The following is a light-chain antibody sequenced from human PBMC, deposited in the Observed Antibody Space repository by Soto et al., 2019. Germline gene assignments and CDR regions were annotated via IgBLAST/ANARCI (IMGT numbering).Light chain of an antibody. V-gene: IGLV1-40*01. CDR2: GNS. CDR1: SSNIGAGYD. Sequence: QPVLTQPPSVSGAPGQRVTISCTGSSSNIGAGYDVHWYQQLPGTAPKLLIYGNSNRPSGVPDRFSGSKSGTSAYLAITGLQAEDEAEYYCQSYDSSGYVFGTGTKVTVI. J-gene: IGLJ1*01. CDR3: QSYDSSGYV.